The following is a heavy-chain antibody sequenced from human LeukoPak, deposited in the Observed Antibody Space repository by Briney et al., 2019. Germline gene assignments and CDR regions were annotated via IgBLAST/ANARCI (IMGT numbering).Heavy chain of an antibody. V-gene: IGHV3-21*01. CDR3: ARAADIVVVPAAAYGMDV. CDR1: GFTFSSYS. CDR2: ISSSSSYI. J-gene: IGHJ6*04. Sequence: GGSLRLSWAASGFTFSSYSMNWVRQAPGKGLEGVSSISSSSSYIYYADLVKGRFTISRDNAKNSLYLQMNSLRAEDTAVYYCARAADIVVVPAAAYGMDVWGKGTTVTVSS. D-gene: IGHD2-2*01.